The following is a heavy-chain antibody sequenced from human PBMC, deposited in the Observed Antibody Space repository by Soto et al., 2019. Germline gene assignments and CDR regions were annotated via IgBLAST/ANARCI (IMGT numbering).Heavy chain of an antibody. Sequence: SHTMSLTPTVDGKSFSRYYWTRIRQPPGKGLEWIGEINHSGSTNCNPSLKSRVTISVDTSKNQFSLKLSSVTAADTAVYYCARASNKRGYSYGPDYWGQGTLVTVS. CDR3: ARASNKRGYSYGPDY. D-gene: IGHD5-18*01. J-gene: IGHJ4*02. CDR1: GKSFSRYY. V-gene: IGHV4-34*01. CDR2: INHSGST.